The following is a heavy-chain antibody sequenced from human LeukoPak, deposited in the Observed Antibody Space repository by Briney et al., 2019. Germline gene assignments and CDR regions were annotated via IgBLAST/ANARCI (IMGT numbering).Heavy chain of an antibody. CDR3: ASTNTYYDYVWGSYRFSFDY. CDR1: GGSISSYY. V-gene: IGHV4-59*01. Sequence: PSETLSLTCTVSGGSISSYYWSWLRQPPGKGLEWIGYIYYSGSTNYNPSLKSRVTISVDTSKNQFSLKLSSVTAADTAVYYCASTNTYYDYVWGSYRFSFDYCGQGTLVTVSS. D-gene: IGHD3-16*02. CDR2: IYYSGST. J-gene: IGHJ4*02.